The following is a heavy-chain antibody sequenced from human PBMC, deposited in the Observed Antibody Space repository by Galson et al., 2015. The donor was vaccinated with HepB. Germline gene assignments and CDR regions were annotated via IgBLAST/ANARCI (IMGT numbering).Heavy chain of an antibody. CDR2: ISWNSGSI. CDR3: AKDRSPGHGDYLEYFDS. Sequence: SLRLSCAASGFTFDDYALHWVRQAPGKGLEWVSSISWNSGSINYADSVKGRFIISRDNAKNSLYLQMNSLRLEDTAFYYCAKDRSPGHGDYLEYFDSWGQGTLVTVSS. D-gene: IGHD4-17*01. V-gene: IGHV3-9*01. J-gene: IGHJ4*02. CDR1: GFTFDDYA.